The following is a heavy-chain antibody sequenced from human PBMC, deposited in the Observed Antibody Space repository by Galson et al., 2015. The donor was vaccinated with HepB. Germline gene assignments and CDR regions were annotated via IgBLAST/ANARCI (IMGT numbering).Heavy chain of an antibody. CDR2: ISGSGGST. J-gene: IGHJ4*02. V-gene: IGHV3-23*01. CDR1: GFTFSSYA. D-gene: IGHD1-26*01. CDR3: AKDQDGWELRGNDY. Sequence: RLSCAASGFTFSSYAMSWVRQAPGKGLEWVSAISGSGGSTYYADSVKGRFTISRDNSKNTLYLQMNSLRTEDTAVYYCAKDQDGWELRGNDYWGQGTLVTVSS.